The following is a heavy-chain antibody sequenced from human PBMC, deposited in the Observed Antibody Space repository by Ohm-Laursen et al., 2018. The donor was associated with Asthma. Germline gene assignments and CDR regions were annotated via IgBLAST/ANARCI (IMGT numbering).Heavy chain of an antibody. CDR3: AKVDSAGGDIVVVVAANY. CDR2: ISYDGSNK. CDR1: GFTFSSCG. J-gene: IGHJ4*02. Sequence: SLRLSCAASGFTFSSCGMHWVRQAPGKGLEWVAVISYDGSNKYYADSVKGRFTISRDNSKNTLYLQMNSLRAEDTAVYYCAKVDSAGGDIVVVVAANYWGQGTLVTVSS. D-gene: IGHD2-15*01. V-gene: IGHV3-30*18.